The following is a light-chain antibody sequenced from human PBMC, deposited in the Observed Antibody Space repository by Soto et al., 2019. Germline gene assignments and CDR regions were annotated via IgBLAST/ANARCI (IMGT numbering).Light chain of an antibody. Sequence: DIEVTQSPASLVLSLGEKATINCKSSQSVFSSSSKRDFFAWYQQKPGRSPTLLISWGSTRHSGVPERFSGSGSGTDFTLTISRLEPEDFAVYYCQQYGSSVGGTFGGGTKVEIK. V-gene: IGKV4-1*01. CDR1: QSVFSSSSKRDF. CDR3: QQYGSSVGGT. J-gene: IGKJ4*01. CDR2: WGS.